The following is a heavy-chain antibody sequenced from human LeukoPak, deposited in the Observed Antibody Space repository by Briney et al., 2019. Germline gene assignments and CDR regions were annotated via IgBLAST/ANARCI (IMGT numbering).Heavy chain of an antibody. CDR2: ISYDGSNK. J-gene: IGHJ6*02. CDR3: ARELKAVAGTLDYGMDV. D-gene: IGHD6-19*01. Sequence: GGSLRLSCAASGFTFSSYAMHWVRQAPGKGLEWVAVISYDGSNKYYADSVKGRFTISRDNSKNTLYLQMNSLRAEDTAVYYCARELKAVAGTLDYGMDVWGQGTTVTVSS. CDR1: GFTFSSYA. V-gene: IGHV3-30-3*01.